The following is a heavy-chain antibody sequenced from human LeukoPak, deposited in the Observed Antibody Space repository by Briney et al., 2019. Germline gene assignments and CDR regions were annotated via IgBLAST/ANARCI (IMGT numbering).Heavy chain of an antibody. CDR2: ISSSGSTI. J-gene: IGHJ4*02. V-gene: IGHV3-48*03. Sequence: PGGSLRLSCAASGFTFSSYEMNWVRKAPGKGLEWVSYISSSGSTIYYADSVKGRFTISRDNAKNSLYLQMNSLRAEDTAVYYCARAQLPYYFDYWGQGTLVTVSS. CDR3: ARAQLPYYFDY. D-gene: IGHD6-6*01. CDR1: GFTFSSYE.